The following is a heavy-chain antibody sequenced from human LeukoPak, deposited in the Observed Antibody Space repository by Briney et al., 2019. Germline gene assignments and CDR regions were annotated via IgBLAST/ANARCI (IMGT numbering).Heavy chain of an antibody. CDR3: TRDLWVYDSSGYYLG. J-gene: IGHJ4*02. D-gene: IGHD3-22*01. CDR1: GXTFGDYA. V-gene: IGHV3-49*03. CDR2: IRSKAYGGTT. Sequence: LXCTXSGXTFGDYAMSWFRQAPGKGLEWVGFIRSKAYGGTTEYAASVKGRFTISRDDSKSIAYLQMNNLKTEDTAVYYCTRDLWVYDSSGYYLGWGRGTLVTVSS.